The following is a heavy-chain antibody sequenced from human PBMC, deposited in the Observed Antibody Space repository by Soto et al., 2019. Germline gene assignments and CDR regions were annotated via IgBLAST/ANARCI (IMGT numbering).Heavy chain of an antibody. V-gene: IGHV3-23*01. J-gene: IGHJ5*02. Sequence: PWGSLRLSCAASGFTLSNYAISWVRQAPGKGLEWASALSGTGDRTYYADSVKGRFTISRDHSKNTLYLQMNSLRVEDTAMYYCAKSWGGSGPHWFDTWGQGTVVTV. D-gene: IGHD3-10*01. CDR1: GFTLSNYA. CDR3: AKSWGGSGPHWFDT. CDR2: LSGTGDRT.